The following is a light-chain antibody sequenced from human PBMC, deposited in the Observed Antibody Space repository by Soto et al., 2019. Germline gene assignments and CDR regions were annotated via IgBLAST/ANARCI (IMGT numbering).Light chain of an antibody. J-gene: IGLJ1*01. Sequence: QSVLTQPASGSGSPGQSITISCTGTGSDVGGYDYVSWYQQYPGKAPKLIIYEVSNRPSGVSNRFSGSKSGNTASLSISGLRAEDEADYYCSSFRSSSTLPYVFGTGTKVTVL. CDR1: GSDVGGYDY. V-gene: IGLV2-14*01. CDR2: EVS. CDR3: SSFRSSSTLPYV.